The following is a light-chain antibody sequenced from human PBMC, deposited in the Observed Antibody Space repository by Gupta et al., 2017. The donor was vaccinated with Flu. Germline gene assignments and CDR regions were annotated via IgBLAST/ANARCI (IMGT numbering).Light chain of an antibody. CDR2: EVN. CDR1: SRDIGGNNY. J-gene: IGLJ1*01. CDR3: CSYGINDV. V-gene: IGLV2-8*01. Sequence: QSALTQPPSASGSPGLSVAISCTGTSRDIGGNNYVSWYQQHPGKAPKLMIYEVNKRPSGVPDRFSGSKSGNTASLTVSGLQAEDEADYYCCSYGINDVFGSGTKVTVL.